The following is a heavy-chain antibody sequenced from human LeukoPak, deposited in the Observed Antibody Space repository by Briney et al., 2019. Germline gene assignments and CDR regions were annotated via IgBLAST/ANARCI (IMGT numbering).Heavy chain of an antibody. CDR1: GFTASSNS. J-gene: IGHJ4*02. CDR2: IRADGTT. CDR3: ASHSNALTSYCFDY. Sequence: GGSLRLSCAVSGFTASSNSVSWVRQAPGKGLEWVSIIRADGTTYYGDSVEGRFTISRDNSKNTLYPQLNSLRDDDTAVYYCASHSNALTSYCFDYWGQGVLVTVSS. D-gene: IGHD3-9*01. V-gene: IGHV3-53*01.